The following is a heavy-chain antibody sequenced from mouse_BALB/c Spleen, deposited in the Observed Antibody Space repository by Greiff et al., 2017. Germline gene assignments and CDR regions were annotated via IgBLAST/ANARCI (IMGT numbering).Heavy chain of an antibody. CDR3: AGYYGSSRAWFAY. Sequence: VQLKESGPELMKPGASVKISCKASGYSFTSYYMHWVKQSHGKSLEWIGYIDPFNGGTSYNQKFKGKATLTVDKSSSTAYMHLSSLTSEDSAVYYCAGYYGSSRAWFAYWGQGTLVTVSA. J-gene: IGHJ3*01. CDR2: IDPFNGGT. CDR1: GYSFTSYY. V-gene: IGHV1S135*01. D-gene: IGHD1-1*01.